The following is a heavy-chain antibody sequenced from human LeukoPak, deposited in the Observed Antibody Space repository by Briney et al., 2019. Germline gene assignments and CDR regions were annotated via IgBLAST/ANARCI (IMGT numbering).Heavy chain of an antibody. J-gene: IGHJ5*02. CDR2: IYYSGST. D-gene: IGHD4-11*01. V-gene: IGHV4-59*11. CDR3: ARAEYSNYVGWFDP. CDR1: GGSISSHY. Sequence: SETLSLTCTVSGGSISSHYWSWIRQPPGKGLEWIGYIYYSGSTNYNPSLKSRVTISVDTSKNQFSLKLSSVTAADTDVYYCARAEYSNYVGWFDPWGQGTLVTVSS.